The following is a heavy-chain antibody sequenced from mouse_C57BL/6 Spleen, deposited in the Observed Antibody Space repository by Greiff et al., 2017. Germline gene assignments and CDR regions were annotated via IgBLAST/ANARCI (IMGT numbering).Heavy chain of an antibody. CDR1: GFTFSDYG. Sequence: VQLKESGGGLVKPGGSLKLSCAASGFTFSDYGMHWVRQAPEKGLEWVAYISSGSSTIYYADTVKGRFTISRDNAKNTLFLQMTSLRSEDTAMYYCARWGSSLYYAMDYWGQGTSVTVSS. CDR2: ISSGSSTI. V-gene: IGHV5-17*01. D-gene: IGHD1-3*01. CDR3: ARWGSSLYYAMDY. J-gene: IGHJ4*01.